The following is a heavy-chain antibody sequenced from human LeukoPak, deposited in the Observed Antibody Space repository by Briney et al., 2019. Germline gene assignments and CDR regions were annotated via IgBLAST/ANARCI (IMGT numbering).Heavy chain of an antibody. CDR2: ITSSSTTI. J-gene: IGHJ4*02. V-gene: IGHV3-48*02. CDR3: AREPLDF. Sequence: GGSLRLSCAASGFTFSSYNMNWVRQAPGKGPEWVSYITSSSTTIYYADSVKGRFTISRDNAKNSLYLQMNSLRDEDTAVYYCAREPLDFWGQGTLVTVSS. CDR1: GFTFSSYN.